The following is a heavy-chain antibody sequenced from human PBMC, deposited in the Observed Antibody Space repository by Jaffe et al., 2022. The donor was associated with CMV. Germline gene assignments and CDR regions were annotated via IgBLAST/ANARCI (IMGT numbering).Heavy chain of an antibody. D-gene: IGHD6-13*01. CDR2: INAGNGNT. CDR1: GYTFTSYA. Sequence: QVQLVQSGAEVKKPGASVKVSCKASGYTFTSYAMHWVRQAPGQRLEWMGWINAGNGNTKYSQKFQGRVTITRDTSASTAYMELSSLRSEDTAVYYCARDSSSRCCSSHTKQYYYYYMDVWGKGTTVTVSS. J-gene: IGHJ6*03. CDR3: ARDSSSRCCSSHTKQYYYYYMDV. V-gene: IGHV1-3*01.